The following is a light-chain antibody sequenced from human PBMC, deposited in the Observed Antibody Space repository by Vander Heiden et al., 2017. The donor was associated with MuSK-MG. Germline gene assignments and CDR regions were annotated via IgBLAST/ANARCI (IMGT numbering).Light chain of an antibody. J-gene: IGLJ1*01. CDR2: DVS. CDR1: SSDVGGYNY. Sequence: QSALTQPASVSGSPGQSITISCTGTSSDVGGYNYVSWYQQHPGKAPKLMIYDVSNRPSGVSNRFSGSKSGNTASLTIYGLQAEDEADYYCSSYTSSSTLYVFGTGTKV. V-gene: IGLV2-14*01. CDR3: SSYTSSSTLYV.